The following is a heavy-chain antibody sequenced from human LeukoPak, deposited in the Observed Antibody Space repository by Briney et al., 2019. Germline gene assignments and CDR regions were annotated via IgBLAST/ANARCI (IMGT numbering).Heavy chain of an antibody. Sequence: PGGSLRLSCAASGFTFSSYGVHWVPQAPGKGLEWVAVVSSDGSIKYYADSGKGRFTISRDTSKNTVYLQMNSLGTEDPAFYYCARGYSSSWLGYFDYWGQGTLVTVSS. J-gene: IGHJ4*02. D-gene: IGHD6-13*01. CDR3: ARGYSSSWLGYFDY. V-gene: IGHV3-30*03. CDR1: GFTFSSYG. CDR2: VSSDGSIK.